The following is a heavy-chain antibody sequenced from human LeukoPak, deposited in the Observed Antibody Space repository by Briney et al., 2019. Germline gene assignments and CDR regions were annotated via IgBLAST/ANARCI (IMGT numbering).Heavy chain of an antibody. V-gene: IGHV3-23*01. CDR2: ISDSGGGT. Sequence: GSLRLSCAASGFPFSNCAMSWVRQAPGKGLEWVSGISDSGGGTYYADSVKGRFTISRDNSKNTLWLQMNSLGADDTAVYYCAKQDPYTSGWYPWGQGTLVTVSS. CDR1: GFPFSNCA. D-gene: IGHD6-19*01. J-gene: IGHJ5*02. CDR3: AKQDPYTSGWYP.